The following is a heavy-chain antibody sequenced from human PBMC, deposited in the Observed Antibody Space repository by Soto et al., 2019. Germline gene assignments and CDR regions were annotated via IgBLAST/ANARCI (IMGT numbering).Heavy chain of an antibody. D-gene: IGHD6-13*01. CDR2: IYYSGST. Sequence: QLQLQESGPGLVKPSETLSLTCTVSGGSISSSSYYWGWIRQPPGKGLEWIGSIYYSGSTYYNPSLKSRVTISVDTSKNQFSLKLSSVTAADTAVYYCARHGYDGSSWTTDIDYWGQGTLVTVSS. CDR1: GGSISSSSYY. V-gene: IGHV4-39*01. J-gene: IGHJ4*02. CDR3: ARHGYDGSSWTTDIDY.